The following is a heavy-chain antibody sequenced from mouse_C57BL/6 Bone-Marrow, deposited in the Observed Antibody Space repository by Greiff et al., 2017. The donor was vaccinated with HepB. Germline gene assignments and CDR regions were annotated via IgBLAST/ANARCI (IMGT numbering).Heavy chain of an antibody. J-gene: IGHJ4*01. CDR3: ARQRWLLRDYAMDY. CDR1: GFSLTSYG. V-gene: IGHV2-6-1*01. CDR2: IWSDGST. Sequence: VHLVESGPGLVAPSQSLSITCTVSGFSLTSYGVHWVRQPPGKGLEWLVVIWSDGSTTYNSALKSRLSISKDNSKSQVFLKMNSLQTDDTAMYYCARQRWLLRDYAMDYWGQGTSVTVSS. D-gene: IGHD2-3*01.